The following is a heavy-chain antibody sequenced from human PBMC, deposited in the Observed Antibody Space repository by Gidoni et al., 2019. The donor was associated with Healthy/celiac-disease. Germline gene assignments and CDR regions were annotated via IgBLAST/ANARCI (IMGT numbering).Heavy chain of an antibody. CDR3: ARLGTVAGRAP. D-gene: IGHD6-13*01. CDR1: GYSVTSYW. CDR2: IDPSDSYP. Sequence: EVQLVQSGAETKKPGESLRISCKGSGYSVTSYWIIWVRQMPGKGLEWMGRIDPSDSYPNYSPSFKGHVTSSADKSISTAYLQWSSLKASDTAMYYCARLGTVAGRAPWGQGTLVTVSS. V-gene: IGHV5-10-1*03. J-gene: IGHJ5*02.